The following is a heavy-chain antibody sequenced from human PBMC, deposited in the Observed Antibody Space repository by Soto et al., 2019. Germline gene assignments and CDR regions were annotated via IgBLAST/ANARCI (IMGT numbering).Heavy chain of an antibody. Sequence: SLRLSCAASGFPFSSYAMHWVRQAPGKGLEWVAVISYDGSNKYYADSVKGRFTISRDNSKNTLYLQMNSLRAEDTAVYYCARDADYGSGSYCNDYWGQGTLVTVSS. D-gene: IGHD3-10*01. V-gene: IGHV3-30-3*01. CDR3: ARDADYGSGSYCNDY. J-gene: IGHJ4*02. CDR1: GFPFSSYA. CDR2: ISYDGSNK.